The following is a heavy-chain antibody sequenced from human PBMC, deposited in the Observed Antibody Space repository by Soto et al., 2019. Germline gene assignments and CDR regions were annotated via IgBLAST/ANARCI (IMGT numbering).Heavy chain of an antibody. Sequence: EAQLVESGGCLVTPGASLRLSCVASGFTFSNAWMSWVRQVPGKGLEWIGRITSKSAGATTAYAAPVTGRFTVSRDDLKNTLYLQVNSLKTEDTGIYYCYTEHTLFMAHWGQGTLVTVSS. V-gene: IGHV3-15*01. J-gene: IGHJ4*02. CDR1: GFTFSNAW. CDR3: YTEHTLFMAH. CDR2: ITSKSAGATT.